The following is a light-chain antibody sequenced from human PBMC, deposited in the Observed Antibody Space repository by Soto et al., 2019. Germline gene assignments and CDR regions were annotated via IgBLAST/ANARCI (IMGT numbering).Light chain of an antibody. CDR1: QSVSYY. V-gene: IGKV3-15*01. CDR3: QQNKDWPGT. Sequence: LITQSASTVSVSPGERVTFSCRASQSVSYYLAWYQQKPGQAPRLLIYDASTRATGIPVRFSGSGSGTEFTLTISSLQSEDFGVYYCQQNKDWPGTFGQGTKVDI. J-gene: IGKJ1*01. CDR2: DAS.